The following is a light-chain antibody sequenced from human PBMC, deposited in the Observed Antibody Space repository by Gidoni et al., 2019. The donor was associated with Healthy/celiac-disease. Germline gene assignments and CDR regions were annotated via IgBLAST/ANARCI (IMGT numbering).Light chain of an antibody. CDR1: QRVSSSY. CDR3: QQYGSSPYT. V-gene: IGKV3-20*01. Sequence: IVLTQSPGTLSLSPGERATLSCRASQRVSSSYLAWYQQKPGKAPRLLIYGASSRATGIPDRFSGSGSGTDFTLTISRLEPEDFAVYYCQQYGSSPYTFGQGTKLEIK. CDR2: GAS. J-gene: IGKJ2*01.